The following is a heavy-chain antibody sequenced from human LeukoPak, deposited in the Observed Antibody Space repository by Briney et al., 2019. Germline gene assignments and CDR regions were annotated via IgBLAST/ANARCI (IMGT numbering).Heavy chain of an antibody. D-gene: IGHD4-17*01. CDR2: ISYDGSNK. Sequence: GGSLRLSCAASGFSFSSYGMHWVRQAPGKGLEWVAVISYDGSNKYYADSVKGRFTFSRDNSKKTLYLQMNSLRAEDTAVYYCAREEDYGFDYWGQGTLVTVSS. CDR1: GFSFSSYG. J-gene: IGHJ4*02. V-gene: IGHV3-30*03. CDR3: AREEDYGFDY.